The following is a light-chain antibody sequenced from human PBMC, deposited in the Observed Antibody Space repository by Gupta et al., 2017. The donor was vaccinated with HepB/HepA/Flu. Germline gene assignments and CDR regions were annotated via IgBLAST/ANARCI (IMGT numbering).Light chain of an antibody. CDR2: GEN. J-gene: IGLJ1*01. CDR1: SLRNFY. CDR3: NSRVRSRDGGNKHFV. Sequence: SSELTQDPAVSVALGQTVTIACRGDSLRNFYASWYQQKPGQPPILVLYGENNRPSGIPDRFSASSSGSTASLTITGAQAEDEADYYCNSRVRSRDGGNKHFVFGTGTKVTVL. V-gene: IGLV3-19*01.